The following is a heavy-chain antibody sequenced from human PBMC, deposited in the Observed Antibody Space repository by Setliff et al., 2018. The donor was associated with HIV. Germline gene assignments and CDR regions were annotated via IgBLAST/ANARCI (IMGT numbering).Heavy chain of an antibody. J-gene: IGHJ1*01. D-gene: IGHD3-22*01. Sequence: SVKVSCKASGGTFSSYAISWVRQAPGQGLEWMGGIIPILGIANYAQKFQGRVTITTDKSTSTAYMELSSLTPEDTAMYYCATIREYYYDSSGQEYFQHWGHGTLVTVSS. CDR1: GGTFSSYA. CDR3: ATIREYYYDSSGQEYFQH. CDR2: IIPILGIA. V-gene: IGHV1-69*10.